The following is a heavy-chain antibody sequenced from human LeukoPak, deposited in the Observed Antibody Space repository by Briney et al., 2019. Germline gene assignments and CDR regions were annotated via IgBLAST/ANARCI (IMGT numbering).Heavy chain of an antibody. CDR2: IYYSGST. Sequence: SETLSLTCTVSGGSISSHYWSWIRQPPGKGLEWIGYIYYSGSTNYNPSLKSRVTISVDTSKNQFSLKLSSVTAADTAVYYCAREGTRSSGYFYDYWGQGTLVTVPS. J-gene: IGHJ4*02. CDR3: AREGTRSSGYFYDY. V-gene: IGHV4-59*11. CDR1: GGSISSHY. D-gene: IGHD3-22*01.